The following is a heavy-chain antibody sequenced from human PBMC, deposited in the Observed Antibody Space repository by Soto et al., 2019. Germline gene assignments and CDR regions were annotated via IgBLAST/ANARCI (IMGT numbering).Heavy chain of an antibody. D-gene: IGHD6-19*01. Sequence: PGGSLRLSCAASGFTFSSYAINWVRQAPGKGLEWVSGISGSGSSTYYADSVKGRFTISRDNSKNTLYLQMNSLRAEDAAVYYCAKSSVLVAGTLFYFDHWGQGTLVTVSS. CDR2: ISGSGSST. CDR3: AKSSVLVAGTLFYFDH. CDR1: GFTFSSYA. V-gene: IGHV3-23*01. J-gene: IGHJ4*02.